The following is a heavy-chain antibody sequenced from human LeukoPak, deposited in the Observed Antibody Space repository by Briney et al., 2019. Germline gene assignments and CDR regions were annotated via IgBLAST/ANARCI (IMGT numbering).Heavy chain of an antibody. CDR2: ISSSGSTI. V-gene: IGHV3-11*01. CDR3: ARVHYDYVWGSGPGDPASYNWFDP. Sequence: PGGSLRLSCAASGFTFSDYYMSWIRQAPGKGLEWVSYISSSGSTIYYADSVKGRFTISRDNAKNSLYLQMNSLRAEDTAVYYCARVHYDYVWGSGPGDPASYNWFDPWGQGTLVTVSS. CDR1: GFTFSDYY. D-gene: IGHD3-16*01. J-gene: IGHJ5*02.